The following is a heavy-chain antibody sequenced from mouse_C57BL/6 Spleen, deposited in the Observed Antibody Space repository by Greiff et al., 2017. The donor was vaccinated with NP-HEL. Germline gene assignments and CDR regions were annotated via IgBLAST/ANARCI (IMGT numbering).Heavy chain of an antibody. CDR2: IHPNSGST. D-gene: IGHD2-3*01. CDR1: GYTFTSYW. Sequence: QVQLKQPGAELVKPGASVKLSCKASGYTFTSYWMHWVKQRPGQGLEWIGMIHPNSGSTNYNEKFKSKATLTVDKSSSTAYMQLSSLTSEDSAVYYCARSGGYYAWFAYWGQGTLVTVSA. V-gene: IGHV1-64*01. J-gene: IGHJ3*01. CDR3: ARSGGYYAWFAY.